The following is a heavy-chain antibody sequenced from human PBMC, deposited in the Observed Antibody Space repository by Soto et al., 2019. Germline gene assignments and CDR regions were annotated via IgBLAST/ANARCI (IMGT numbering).Heavy chain of an antibody. CDR1: AFTLSAYD. Sequence: PGGSRRRSWAASAFTLSAYDMHWVHQPNGKGLEWVPALGAADDPYNLGSVKGRCTISRENAVNSSWLLCNNLVSGVTALNYCARAYSCRLPRRADYYSAMDVLGQGTTVTVSS. D-gene: IGHD2-15*01. CDR2: LGAADDP. CDR3: ARAYSCRLPRRADYYSAMDV. J-gene: IGHJ6*02. V-gene: IGHV3-13*05.